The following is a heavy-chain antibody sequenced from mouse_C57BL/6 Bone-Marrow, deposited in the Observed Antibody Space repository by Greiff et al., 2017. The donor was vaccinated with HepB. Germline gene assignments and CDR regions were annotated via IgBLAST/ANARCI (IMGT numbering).Heavy chain of an antibody. V-gene: IGHV5-12*01. CDR2: ISNGGGST. CDR1: GFTFSDYY. D-gene: IGHD1-1*01. Sequence: EVMLVESGGGLVQPGGSLKLSCAASGFTFSDYYMYWVRQTPEKRLEWVAYISNGGGSTYYPDTVKGRYTISRDNAKNTLYLQMSLLKSEYTAMYYCEREEKESVSGSSYERGAMDYWGQGTSVTVSS. CDR3: EREEKESVSGSSYERGAMDY. J-gene: IGHJ4*01.